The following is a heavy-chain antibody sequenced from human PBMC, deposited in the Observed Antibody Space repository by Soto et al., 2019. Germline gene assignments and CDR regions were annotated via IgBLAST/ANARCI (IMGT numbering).Heavy chain of an antibody. J-gene: IGHJ1*01. CDR2: INPSGGST. D-gene: IGHD2-2*01. CDR3: ARDAVVVVPAAIFQH. Sequence: ASVKVSCKASGYTFTSYYMHWVRQAPGQGLEWMGIINPSGGSTSYAQKFQGRVTMTRDTSTSTVYMELSSLRSEDTAVYYCARDAVVVVPAAIFQHWGQGTLVTVSS. V-gene: IGHV1-46*01. CDR1: GYTFTSYY.